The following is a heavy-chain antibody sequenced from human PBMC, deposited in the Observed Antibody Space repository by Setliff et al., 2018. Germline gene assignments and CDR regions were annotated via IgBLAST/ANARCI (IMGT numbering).Heavy chain of an antibody. D-gene: IGHD2-2*01. V-gene: IGHV4-30-4*01. CDR2: ISHGVST. CDR3: ARTHCTTTSCFYFHY. Sequence: SETLSLTCAVYGDSLSDYYWSWIRQPPGKGLEYIGHISHGVSTSYSPSLKSRLSISADTSKNQFSLKLTSVTAADTAVYYCARTHCTTTSCFYFHYWGQGTVVTVSS. J-gene: IGHJ4*02. CDR1: GDSLSDYY.